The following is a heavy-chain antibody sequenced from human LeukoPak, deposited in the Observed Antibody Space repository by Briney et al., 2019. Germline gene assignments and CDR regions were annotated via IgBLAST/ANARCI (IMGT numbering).Heavy chain of an antibody. CDR1: GFTFSSYE. CDR2: ISSSGSTI. CDR3: AKSYDRSGYLYGD. Sequence: GGSLRLSCAASGFTFSSYEMNWVRQAPGKGLEWVSYISSSGSTIYYADSVKGRFTISRDNAKNSLYLQMNSLRAEDTAVYYCAKSYDRSGYLYGDWGQGTLVTVSS. D-gene: IGHD3-22*01. V-gene: IGHV3-48*03. J-gene: IGHJ4*02.